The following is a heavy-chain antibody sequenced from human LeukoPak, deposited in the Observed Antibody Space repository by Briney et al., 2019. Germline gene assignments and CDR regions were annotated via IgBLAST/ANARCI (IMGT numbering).Heavy chain of an antibody. D-gene: IGHD7-27*01. Sequence: SETLSLTCTVSGGSISNYYWSWIRQPPGKGLEWIGYIYYTGSTKYNPSLKSRATLSVDSSKTQFSLKLNSVTAADTAVYYCAKSPSWGSGLDAFDIWGQGTMVTVSS. CDR2: IYYTGST. J-gene: IGHJ3*02. CDR3: AKSPSWGSGLDAFDI. V-gene: IGHV4-59*01. CDR1: GGSISNYY.